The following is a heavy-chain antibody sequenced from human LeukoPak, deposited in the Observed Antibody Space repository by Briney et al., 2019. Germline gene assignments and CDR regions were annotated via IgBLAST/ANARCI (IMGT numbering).Heavy chain of an antibody. CDR3: ARAPHYYDSSGYFY. J-gene: IGHJ4*02. V-gene: IGHV3-53*05. Sequence: GGSLRLSCAASGFTVSSNYMSWVRQAPGKGLEWVSVIYSGGSTYYADSVKGRFTISRDNSKNTLYLQMNSLRAEDTAVYYCARAPHYYDSSGYFYWGQGTLVTVSS. D-gene: IGHD3-22*01. CDR2: IYSGGST. CDR1: GFTVSSNY.